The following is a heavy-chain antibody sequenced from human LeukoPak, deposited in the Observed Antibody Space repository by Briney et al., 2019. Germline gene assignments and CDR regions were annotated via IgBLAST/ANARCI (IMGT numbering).Heavy chain of an antibody. CDR3: ARAPYYDFWSGRDAFDI. CDR1: GGSISSYY. CDR2: IYYSGST. D-gene: IGHD3-3*01. J-gene: IGHJ3*02. V-gene: IGHV4-59*01. Sequence: SETLSLTCTVSGGSISSYYRSWIRQPPGKGLEWIGYIYYSGSTNFNPSLKSRVTISVDTSKNQFSLKLSFVTAADTAVYYCARAPYYDFWSGRDAFDIWGQGTMVTVSS.